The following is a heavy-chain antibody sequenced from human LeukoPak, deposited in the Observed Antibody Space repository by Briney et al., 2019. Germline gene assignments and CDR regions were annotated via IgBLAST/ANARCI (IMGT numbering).Heavy chain of an antibody. D-gene: IGHD6-13*01. J-gene: IGHJ6*02. Sequence: GRSLRLSCAASGFTFSSYGMHWVRQAPGKGLEWVAVIWYDGSNKYYADSVKGRFTISRDNSKNTLYLQMNSLRAEDTAVYYCARAYSSSWAPYGMDVWGQGTAVTVSS. CDR2: IWYDGSNK. CDR1: GFTFSSYG. CDR3: ARAYSSSWAPYGMDV. V-gene: IGHV3-33*01.